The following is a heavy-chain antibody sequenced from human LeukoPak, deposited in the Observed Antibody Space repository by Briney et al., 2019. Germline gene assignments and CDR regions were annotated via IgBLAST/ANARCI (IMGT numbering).Heavy chain of an antibody. D-gene: IGHD5-12*01. CDR2: IYTSGST. CDR3: ARDRGYSGYDWDYYYMDV. J-gene: IGHJ6*03. CDR1: GGSISSYY. V-gene: IGHV4-4*07. Sequence: SETLSLTCTVSGGSISSYYWSWIRQPAGKGLEWIGRIYTSGSTNYNPSLKSRVTMSVDTSKNQFSLKLSSVTAADTAVYYCARDRGYSGYDWDYYYMDVWGKGTTVTVSS.